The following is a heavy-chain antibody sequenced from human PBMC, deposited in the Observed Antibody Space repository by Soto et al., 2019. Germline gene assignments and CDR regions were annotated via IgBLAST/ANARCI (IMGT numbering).Heavy chain of an antibody. D-gene: IGHD5-18*01. CDR1: GYTFYSHS. CDR2: INADYGNT. J-gene: IGHJ6*02. V-gene: IGHV1-18*01. CDR3: ARFIQGDYYYGMDV. Sequence: ASVKVSCKASGYTFYSHSISWVRQALGQGLEWMGRINADYGNTQYAQKFRGRVTMTTDTSTTTVYMELTNLRSDDTAVYYCARFIQGDYYYGMDVWG.